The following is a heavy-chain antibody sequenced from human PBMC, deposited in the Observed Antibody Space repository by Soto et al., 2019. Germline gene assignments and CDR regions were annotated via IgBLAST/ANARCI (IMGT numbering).Heavy chain of an antibody. CDR3: ARVGVTGESFDI. V-gene: IGHV3-7*01. CDR1: GFTFSSYW. D-gene: IGHD1-26*01. Sequence: EVQLVESGGGLVQPGGSLRLSCLASGFTFSSYWMTWVRQAPGMGLEWVATIKQDGSVKYFVDSVKGRFTISRDNAKNSLNVQTNSLRAEDAAVYYCARVGVTGESFDIWGQGTMVPVSS. J-gene: IGHJ3*02. CDR2: IKQDGSVK.